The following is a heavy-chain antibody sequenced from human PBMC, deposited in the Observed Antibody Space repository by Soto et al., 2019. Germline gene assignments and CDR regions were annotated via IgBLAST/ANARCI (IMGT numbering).Heavy chain of an antibody. CDR2: IHYSGST. J-gene: IGHJ5*02. CDR1: GGSISGEGYY. V-gene: IGHV4-31*03. Sequence: QVQLQESGPGLVEPSQTLSLTCTVSGGSISGEGYYWSWIRQYSGRGLEWIGYIHYSGSTYSNPSLKSRVTISGDTSKTQFFLTLSSVTAADTAVYYCARAWTATAGWANWFDRWGQGTLVTVSS. D-gene: IGHD6-13*01. CDR3: ARAWTATAGWANWFDR.